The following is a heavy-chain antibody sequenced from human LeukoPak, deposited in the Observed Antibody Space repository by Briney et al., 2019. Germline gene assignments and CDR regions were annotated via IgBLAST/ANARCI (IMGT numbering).Heavy chain of an antibody. CDR2: IYTGGST. CDR1: GFSVSSNY. CDR3: ARAQEVHSGSPPGY. D-gene: IGHD1-26*01. V-gene: IGHV3-53*01. J-gene: IGHJ4*02. Sequence: PGGSLRLSCAASGFSVSSNYMSWVRQAPGKGLGWVSVIYTGGSTYYADSVKGRFTISRDNSKNTLYLQMNSLRAEDTAVYYCARAQEVHSGSPPGYWGQGTLVTVSS.